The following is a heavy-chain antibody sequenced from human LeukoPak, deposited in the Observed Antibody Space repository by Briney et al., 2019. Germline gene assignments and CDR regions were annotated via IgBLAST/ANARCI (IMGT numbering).Heavy chain of an antibody. V-gene: IGHV1-24*01. J-gene: IGHJ6*02. Sequence: ASVKVSCKVSGYTLTELSMHWVRQAPGKGLEWMGGFDPEDGETIYAQKFQGRVTMTEDTSTDTAYMELNSLRAEDTAVYYCAKDGGIAVELSYYGMDVWGQGTTVTVSS. D-gene: IGHD6-19*01. CDR2: FDPEDGET. CDR1: GYTLTELS. CDR3: AKDGGIAVELSYYGMDV.